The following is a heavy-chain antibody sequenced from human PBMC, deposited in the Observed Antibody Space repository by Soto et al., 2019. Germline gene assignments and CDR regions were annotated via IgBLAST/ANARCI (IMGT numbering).Heavy chain of an antibody. CDR1: GYTFTSYE. CDR2: MNPNSRNT. J-gene: IGHJ6*02. D-gene: IGHD3-3*01. V-gene: IGHV1-8*01. Sequence: ASVKVSCKASGYTFTSYEINWVRQATGQGLAWMGWMNPNSRNTGYAQKFQGRVTMTRNTSISTAYMELSSLRSEDTAVYYCARGPGYDFWSGRPYYYYYGMDVWGQGTTVTVSS. CDR3: ARGPGYDFWSGRPYYYYYGMDV.